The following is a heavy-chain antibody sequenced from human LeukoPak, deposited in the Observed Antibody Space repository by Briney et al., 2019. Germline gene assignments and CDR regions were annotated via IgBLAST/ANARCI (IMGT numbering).Heavy chain of an antibody. Sequence: PSETLSLTWTVSGGSFSSYYWNWIRQPPGKGLEWIGSVYYSGSTNYNPSLKSRVTISVDTSKNRFSLKLSSVTAADTAVFYCARGGSRSYTSSTLDYWGQGTLVTVSS. CDR1: GGSFSSYY. CDR3: ARGGSRSYTSSTLDY. D-gene: IGHD6-6*01. J-gene: IGHJ4*02. CDR2: VYYSGST. V-gene: IGHV4-59*01.